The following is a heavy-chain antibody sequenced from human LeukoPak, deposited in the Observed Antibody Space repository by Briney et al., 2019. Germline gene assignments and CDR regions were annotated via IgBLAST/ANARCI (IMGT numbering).Heavy chain of an antibody. V-gene: IGHV4-4*02. CDR3: ARGMRYSESYVVEY. CDR2: IYHSGST. Sequence: GSLRLSCVASGFPFSSYWMTWVRQPPGKGLEWIGEIYHSGSTNYNPSLKSRVTMSIDTSRNQFSLKLSSVTAADTAVYHCARGMRYSESYVVEYWGLGTLVTVSS. D-gene: IGHD1-26*01. CDR1: GFPFSSYW. J-gene: IGHJ4*02.